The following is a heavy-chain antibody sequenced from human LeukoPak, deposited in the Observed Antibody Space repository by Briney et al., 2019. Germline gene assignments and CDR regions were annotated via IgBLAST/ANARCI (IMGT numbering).Heavy chain of an antibody. Sequence: SVKVSCKASGGTFSSYAISWVRPAPGQGLEWMGGIIPIFGTANYAQKFQGRVTITADESTSTAYMELSSLRSEDTAVYYCARDTWQAGSWYCDYWGQGTLVTVSS. CDR3: ARDTWQAGSWYCDY. D-gene: IGHD6-13*01. V-gene: IGHV1-69*13. J-gene: IGHJ4*02. CDR1: GGTFSSYA. CDR2: IIPIFGTA.